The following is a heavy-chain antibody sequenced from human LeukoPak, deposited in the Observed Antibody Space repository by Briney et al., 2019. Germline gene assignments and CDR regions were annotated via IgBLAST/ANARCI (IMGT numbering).Heavy chain of an antibody. CDR3: ARDYSSGWPNFDY. J-gene: IGHJ4*02. CDR1: GYTFTSYG. D-gene: IGHD6-19*01. V-gene: IGHV1-18*04. CDR2: ISTYNGNT. Sequence: GASVKVSCKASGYTFTSYGISWVRQAPGQGLEWMGWISTYNGNTNSAQKLQGRVTMTTDTSTSIAYMELRSLRSDDTAVYYCARDYSSGWPNFDYWGQGTLVTVSS.